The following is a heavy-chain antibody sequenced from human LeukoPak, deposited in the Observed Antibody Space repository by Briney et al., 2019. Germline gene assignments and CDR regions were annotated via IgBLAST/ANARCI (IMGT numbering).Heavy chain of an antibody. CDR2: VRYNRES. CDR3: ARDADLPGYNSGWLGTFDI. V-gene: IGHV4-59*01. J-gene: IGHJ3*02. D-gene: IGHD6-19*01. Sequence: SETLSLTCTVAGGSISGYYWSWIRQPPGRGLEWIGHVRYNRESNYNASLESRVSMLVDTSKNQISLRLSSVTAADTAVDYWARDADLPGYNSGWLGTFDIWGQGTMVTVSS. CDR1: GGSISGYY.